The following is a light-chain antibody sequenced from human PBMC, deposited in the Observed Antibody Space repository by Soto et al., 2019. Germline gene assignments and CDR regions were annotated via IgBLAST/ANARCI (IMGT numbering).Light chain of an antibody. CDR2: EAY. J-gene: IGKJ5*01. CDR3: QQRHMWPIT. CDR1: QSFRGL. Sequence: EVVLTQSPVTLSLSPGERASLSCRASQSFRGLLAWYQQKPGPAPRLLIYEAYNRATGIPPRFSGSGSGTDFTLTISSLEPEDSAVYYCQQRHMWPITFGQGTRLEIK. V-gene: IGKV3-11*01.